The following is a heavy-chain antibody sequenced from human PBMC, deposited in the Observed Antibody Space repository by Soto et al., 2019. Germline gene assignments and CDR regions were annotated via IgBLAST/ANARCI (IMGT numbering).Heavy chain of an antibody. J-gene: IGHJ6*02. V-gene: IGHV3-53*01. CDR2: IYSGGST. Sequence: GGSLRLSCAASGFTVSSNYMSWVRQAPGKGLEWVSVIYSGGSTYYADSVKGRFTISRDNSKNTLYLQMNSLRAEDTAAYYCAREGRDPVAGGPDYYYYGMDVWGQGTTVTVSS. CDR1: GFTVSSNY. CDR3: AREGRDPVAGGPDYYYYGMDV. D-gene: IGHD6-19*01.